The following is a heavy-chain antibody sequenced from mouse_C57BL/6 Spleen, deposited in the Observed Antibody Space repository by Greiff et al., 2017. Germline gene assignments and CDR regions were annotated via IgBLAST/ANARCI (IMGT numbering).Heavy chain of an antibody. Sequence: VQLQQSGPELVKPGASVKISCKASGYTFTDYYMNWVKQSHGKSLEWIGDINPNNGGTSYNQKFKGKATLTVDKSSSTAYMELRSLTSEDSAVYYCARGGLGPGDSWGKGTTLTVPS. D-gene: IGHD4-1*01. V-gene: IGHV1-26*01. J-gene: IGHJ2*01. CDR2: INPNNGGT. CDR1: GYTFTDYY. CDR3: ARGGLGPGDS.